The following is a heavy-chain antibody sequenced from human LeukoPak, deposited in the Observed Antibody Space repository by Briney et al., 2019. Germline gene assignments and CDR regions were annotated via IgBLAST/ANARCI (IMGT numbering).Heavy chain of an antibody. CDR1: GDTFTTYD. CDR3: VRTAGIFWSGAYYFDS. Sequence: ASVKVSCKASGDTFTTYDVNCVRQATGQGLEWMGWMNPNSGNTGYAQKFQGRVTMTRNTSISTAYMVLSSLRSDDTAVYYCVRTAGIFWSGAYYFDSWGQGTLVTVSS. J-gene: IGHJ4*02. V-gene: IGHV1-8*01. CDR2: MNPNSGNT. D-gene: IGHD3-3*01.